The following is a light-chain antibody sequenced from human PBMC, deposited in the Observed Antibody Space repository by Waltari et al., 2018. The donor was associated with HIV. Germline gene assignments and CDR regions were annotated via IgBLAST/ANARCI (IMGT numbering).Light chain of an antibody. J-gene: IGLJ2*01. Sequence: QSVLTQPPAVSAAPGQTVPIPCSGSSANIAKNDVSWYQQLPGTAPKLLIYDNNRRSSGIPDRFSGSKSGTSATLAIAGLQTGDEADYYCGTWDTSLSAGVFGGGTKVTVL. CDR3: GTWDTSLSAGV. V-gene: IGLV1-51*01. CDR1: SANIAKND. CDR2: DNN.